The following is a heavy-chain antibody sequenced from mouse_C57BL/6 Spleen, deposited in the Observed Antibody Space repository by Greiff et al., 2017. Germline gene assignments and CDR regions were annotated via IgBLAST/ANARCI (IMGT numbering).Heavy chain of an antibody. CDR2: INPNNGGT. V-gene: IGHV1-26*01. CDR3: ARSTVVDYWYFDV. Sequence: EVKLQQSGPELVKPGASVKISCKASGYTFTDYYMNWVKQSHGKSLEWIGDINPNNGGTSYNQKFKGKATLTVDKSSSTAYMELRSLTSEDSAVYYCARSTVVDYWYFDVWGTGTTVTVSS. D-gene: IGHD1-1*01. CDR1: GYTFTDYY. J-gene: IGHJ1*03.